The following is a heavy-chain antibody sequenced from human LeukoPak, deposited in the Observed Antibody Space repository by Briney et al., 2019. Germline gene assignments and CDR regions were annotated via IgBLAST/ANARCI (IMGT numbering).Heavy chain of an antibody. D-gene: IGHD1-7*01. CDR2: TWSDGVAK. CDR1: GLSVSTSV. CDR3: TKETNAFDA. V-gene: IGHV3-33*03. Sequence: GGSLRLSCATSGLSVSTSVIHWVRQIPGRGLQWVAGTWSDGVAKYYEASVKGRFTISIDRSKNTVFLQMNTLRAEDTALYHCTKETNAFDAWGQGTLVTVSS. J-gene: IGHJ3*01.